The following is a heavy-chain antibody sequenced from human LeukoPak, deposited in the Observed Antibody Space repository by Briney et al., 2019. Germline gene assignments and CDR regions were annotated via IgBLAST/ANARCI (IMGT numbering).Heavy chain of an antibody. J-gene: IGHJ5*02. D-gene: IGHD3-10*01. Sequence: ASVKVSCKVSGYTLTELSMHWVRQAPGKGLEWMGGFDPEGGETIYAQKFQGRVTMTEDTSTDTAYMELSSLRSEDTAVYYCATIITMVRGVIIAAPAGGYNWFDPWGQGTLVTVSS. CDR1: GYTLTELS. CDR2: FDPEGGET. V-gene: IGHV1-24*01. CDR3: ATIITMVRGVIIAAPAGGYNWFDP.